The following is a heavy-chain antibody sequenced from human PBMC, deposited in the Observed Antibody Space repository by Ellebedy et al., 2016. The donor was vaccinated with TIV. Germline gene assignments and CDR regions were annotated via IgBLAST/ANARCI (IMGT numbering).Heavy chain of an antibody. CDR1: GDSISPYY. V-gene: IGHV4-59*12. D-gene: IGHD1-26*01. J-gene: IGHJ5*02. CDR3: ARLRKKWELGGGWFDP. CDR2: IYYSGST. Sequence: SETLSLXXTVSGDSISPYYWSWMRQPPGKRLEWIGYIYYSGSTNYNPSLKSRVILSVDRSKNQFSLRLSSVTAADTAVYHCARLRKKWELGGGWFDPWGQGTLVTVSS.